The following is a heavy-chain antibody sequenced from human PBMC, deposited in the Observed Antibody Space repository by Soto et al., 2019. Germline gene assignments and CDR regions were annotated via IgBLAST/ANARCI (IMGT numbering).Heavy chain of an antibody. V-gene: IGHV1-18*01. CDR3: ARVGVAGHLMYYYYGMDV. CDR2: ISAYNGNT. J-gene: IGHJ6*02. Sequence: QVQLVQSGAEVKKPGASVKVSCKASGYTFTSYGISWVRQAPGQGLEWMGWISAYNGNTNYAQKLQGRVTMTTDTATSTASMELRSLRSDDTAVYDCARVGVAGHLMYYYYGMDVWGQGTTVTVSS. CDR1: GYTFTSYG. D-gene: IGHD6-19*01.